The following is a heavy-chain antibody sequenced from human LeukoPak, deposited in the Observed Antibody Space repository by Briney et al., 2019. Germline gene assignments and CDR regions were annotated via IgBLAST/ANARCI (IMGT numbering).Heavy chain of an antibody. D-gene: IGHD2-21*02. CDR3: ARGVEVVTAIVYYYYYGMDV. CDR1: GGTFSSYA. Sequence: GASVKVSCKDSGGTFSSYAISWVRQAPGQGLEWMGWIIPILGTANYAQKFQGRVTITADESTSTAYMELSSLRSEDTAVYYCARGVEVVTAIVYYYYYGMDVWGQGTTVTVSS. J-gene: IGHJ6*02. CDR2: IIPILGTA. V-gene: IGHV1-69*11.